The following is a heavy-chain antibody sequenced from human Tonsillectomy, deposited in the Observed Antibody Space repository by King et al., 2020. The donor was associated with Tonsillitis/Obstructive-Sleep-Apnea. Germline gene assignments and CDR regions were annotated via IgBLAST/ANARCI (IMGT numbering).Heavy chain of an antibody. CDR1: GGSFSGYS. CDR3: ARTRGFLSGLNWFDP. CDR2: INHSGST. V-gene: IGHV4-34*01. D-gene: IGHD3-3*01. J-gene: IGHJ5*02. Sequence: VQLQQWGAGLLKPSETLSLTCAVYGGSFSGYSWSWVRQPPGKGLEWIGEINHSGSTNYNPSLKSRVTITVDTSTNQFSLKLSSVTAVDTAVYYCARTRGFLSGLNWFDPWGQGTLVTVSS.